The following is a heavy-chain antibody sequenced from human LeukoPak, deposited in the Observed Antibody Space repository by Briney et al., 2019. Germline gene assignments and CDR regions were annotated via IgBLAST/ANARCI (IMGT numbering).Heavy chain of an antibody. CDR1: GGTFSSYA. V-gene: IGHV1-18*01. CDR2: IGPYNGNT. J-gene: IGHJ4*02. Sequence: GSSVTVSCKASGGTFSSYAISWVRQAPGQGLEWMGWIGPYNGNTNYAQNLQGRVTMTTDTSTSTAYMELGSLGSDDTAVYYCARDQDSLVRGVIGYWGQGTLVTVSS. D-gene: IGHD3-10*01. CDR3: ARDQDSLVRGVIGY.